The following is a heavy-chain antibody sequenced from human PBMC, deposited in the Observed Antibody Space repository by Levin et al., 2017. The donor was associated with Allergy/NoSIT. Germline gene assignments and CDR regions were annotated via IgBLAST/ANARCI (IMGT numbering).Heavy chain of an antibody. V-gene: IGHV1-18*01. D-gene: IGHD2-2*01. Sequence: ASVKVSCKASGYTSTNYGFSWVRQAPGQGLEWIGWISAYNDNTNYAQKFRGRVTMTTDTSTNTPYLELRSLGADDTAVYYSEPTKGTSRYDYYYGRDVWGEGTKVTV. J-gene: IGHJ6*02. CDR1: GYTSTNYG. CDR3: EPTKGTSRYDYYYGRDV. CDR2: ISAYNDNT.